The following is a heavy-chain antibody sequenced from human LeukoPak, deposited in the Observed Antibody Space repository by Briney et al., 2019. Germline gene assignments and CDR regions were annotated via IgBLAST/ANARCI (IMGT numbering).Heavy chain of an antibody. CDR3: ARHSRIWRGPDAFDI. Sequence: PSETLSLTCAVYGRSFSGYYWSWIRQPPGKGLEWIGEINHSGSTNYNPSLKSRVTISVDTSKNQFSLKLSSVTAADTAVYYCARHSRIWRGPDAFDIWGQGTMVTVSS. V-gene: IGHV4-34*01. D-gene: IGHD3-10*01. J-gene: IGHJ3*02. CDR2: INHSGST. CDR1: GRSFSGYY.